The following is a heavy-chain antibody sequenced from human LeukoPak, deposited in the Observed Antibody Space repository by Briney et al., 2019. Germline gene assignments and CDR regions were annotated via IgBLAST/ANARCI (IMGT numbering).Heavy chain of an antibody. V-gene: IGHV1-2*02. CDR3: ARDVSGSYPTCFDY. D-gene: IGHD1-26*01. J-gene: IGHJ4*02. Sequence: GASVKVSCKASGYTFTGYYMHWVRQAPGQGPEWMGWINTNSGGTNYAQKFQGRVTMTRDTSISTAYMELSRLRSDDTAVYYCARDVSGSYPTCFDYWGQGTLVTVSS. CDR1: GYTFTGYY. CDR2: INTNSGGT.